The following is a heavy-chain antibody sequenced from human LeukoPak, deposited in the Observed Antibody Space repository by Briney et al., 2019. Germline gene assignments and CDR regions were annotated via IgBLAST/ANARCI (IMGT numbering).Heavy chain of an antibody. CDR1: GFTFSNYA. CDR2: ISGSSGLT. D-gene: IGHD2-21*02. V-gene: IGHV3-23*01. Sequence: GGSLRLSCAASGFTFSNYAMSWVRQAPGRGLEWVSAISGSSGLTYYADSVKGRFTISRDNSKNTLFLQMNSLRAEDTAVYYCARGEVTASLDYWGQGTLVTVSS. CDR3: ARGEVTASLDY. J-gene: IGHJ4*02.